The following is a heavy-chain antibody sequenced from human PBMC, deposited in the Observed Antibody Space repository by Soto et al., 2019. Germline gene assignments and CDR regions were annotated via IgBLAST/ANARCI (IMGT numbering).Heavy chain of an antibody. CDR3: ARDVSPGSSGLYFDAFI. J-gene: IGHJ3*02. D-gene: IGHD6-25*01. V-gene: IGHV3-7*05. Sequence: EVQLVESGGGLVQPGGSLTLSCAASEFAFSSYWMTWVRQAPGKGLEWVANIRKDGSQRSYLDSVGGRFTISRDNSKNSLYLQMNSLRAEDTALYFCARDVSPGSSGLYFDAFIFGAKGQWSPSLQ. CDR1: EFAFSSYW. CDR2: IRKDGSQR.